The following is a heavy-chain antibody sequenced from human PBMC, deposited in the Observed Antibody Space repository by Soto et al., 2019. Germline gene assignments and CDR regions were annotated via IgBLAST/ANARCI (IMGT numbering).Heavy chain of an antibody. V-gene: IGHV1-69*06. J-gene: IGHJ4*02. D-gene: IGHD3-22*01. CDR2: IIPIFGTA. Sequence: QVQLVQSGAEVKKPGSSVKVSCKASGGTFSSYAISWVRQAPGQGLEWMGGIIPIFGTANYAQKFQGRVTINSDKSTSTAYMELSSLRSEDTAVYYCARDDDYYDSSGYYYTYWGQGTLVTVSS. CDR1: GGTFSSYA. CDR3: ARDDDYYDSSGYYYTY.